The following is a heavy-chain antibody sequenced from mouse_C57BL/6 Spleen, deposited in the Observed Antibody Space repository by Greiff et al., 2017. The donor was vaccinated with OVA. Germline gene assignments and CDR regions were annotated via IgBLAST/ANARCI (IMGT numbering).Heavy chain of an antibody. Sequence: QVQLQQPGAELVKPGASVKLSCNASGYTFTSYWMQWVKQRPGQGLEWIGEIDPSDSYTNYNQKFKGKATLTVDTSSSTAYMQLSSLTSEDSAVYYCARRGVTPSAWFAYWGQGTLVTVSA. J-gene: IGHJ3*01. V-gene: IGHV1-50*01. CDR3: ARRGVTPSAWFAY. D-gene: IGHD2-2*01. CDR1: GYTFTSYW. CDR2: IDPSDSYT.